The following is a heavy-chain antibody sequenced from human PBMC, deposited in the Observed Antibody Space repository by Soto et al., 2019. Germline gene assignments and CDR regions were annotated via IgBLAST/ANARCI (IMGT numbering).Heavy chain of an antibody. J-gene: IGHJ4*02. Sequence: ASVKVSCKASGYTFTSYCISWVRQAPGQGLEWMGWISAYNGNTNYAQKLQGRVTMTTDTSTSTAYMELRSLRSDDTAVYYCARDRPPRGYSYGSHFDYWGQGTQVTSPQ. CDR3: ARDRPPRGYSYGSHFDY. CDR2: ISAYNGNT. V-gene: IGHV1-18*01. D-gene: IGHD5-18*01. CDR1: GYTFTSYC.